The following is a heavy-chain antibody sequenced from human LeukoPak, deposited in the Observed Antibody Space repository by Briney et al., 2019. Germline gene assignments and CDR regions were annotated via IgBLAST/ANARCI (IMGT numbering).Heavy chain of an antibody. CDR1: GGSIRTYY. CDR2: IYYSGST. D-gene: IGHD7-27*01. J-gene: IGHJ4*02. Sequence: SETLALACTVSGGSIRTYYWSWIRQPPGKGLEWIGYIYYSGSTNYNPSLKSRVTISVDTPKNQFSLKLSSVTAADTAVYYCARRSWGSDLDYWGQGTLVTVSS. V-gene: IGHV4-59*08. CDR3: ARRSWGSDLDY.